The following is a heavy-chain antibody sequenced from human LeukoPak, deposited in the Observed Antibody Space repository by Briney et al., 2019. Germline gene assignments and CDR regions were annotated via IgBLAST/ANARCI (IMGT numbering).Heavy chain of an antibody. CDR2: IIPIFGTA. J-gene: IGHJ5*02. CDR3: ARAPRTSYNWCDP. CDR1: GGTFSSYA. Sequence: ASVKVSCKASGGTFSSYAISWVRQAPGQGLEWMGGIIPIFGTANYAQKFQGRVTITAHEPTSTAYMELSSLRSEDTAVYYCARAPRTSYNWCDPWGQGTLVTVSS. D-gene: IGHD2-2*01. V-gene: IGHV1-69*13.